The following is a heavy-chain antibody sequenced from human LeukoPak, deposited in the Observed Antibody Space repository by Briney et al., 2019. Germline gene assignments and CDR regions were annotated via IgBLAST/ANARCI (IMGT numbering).Heavy chain of an antibody. Sequence: GGSLRLSCAASGFTFSSSAMSWVRQAPGKGLEWVSAISNNGGYTYYADSVQGRFTISRDNSKSTLCLQMNSLRSEDTAVYYCARGGSSANWFDPWGQGTLVTVSS. CDR3: ARGGSSANWFDP. CDR1: GFTFSSSA. CDR2: ISNNGGYT. J-gene: IGHJ5*02. V-gene: IGHV3-23*01.